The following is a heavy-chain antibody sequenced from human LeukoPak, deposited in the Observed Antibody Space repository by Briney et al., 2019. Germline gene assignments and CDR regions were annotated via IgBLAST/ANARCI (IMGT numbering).Heavy chain of an antibody. CDR1: GGSINSYY. D-gene: IGHD6-13*01. CDR3: ARGLGSWGYYFDY. Sequence: PSETLSLTCTVSGGSINSYYCSWIRQPPGKGLEWIGYIFSPGSTNYNPSLKSRVTISLDTSKNQFSLKLNSVTAADTAVYYCARGLGSWGYYFDYWGQGTLVTVSS. V-gene: IGHV4-59*01. CDR2: IFSPGST. J-gene: IGHJ4*02.